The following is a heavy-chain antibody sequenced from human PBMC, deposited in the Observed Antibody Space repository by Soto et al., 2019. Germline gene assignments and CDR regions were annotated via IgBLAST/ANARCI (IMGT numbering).Heavy chain of an antibody. CDR1: GFTFSKYW. CDR2: IKQDGSQK. Sequence: GGSLRLSCAASGFTFSKYWMSWVRQAPGKGLEWVANIKQDGSQKYYVDSVKGRFTISRDNAKNSLYLDMNSLRAEATAVYSCARILHSEATEDRHRFAPAGLGSMRTVSS. V-gene: IGHV3-7*03. J-gene: IGHJ5*02. D-gene: IGHD2-15*01. CDR3: ARILHSEATEDRHRFAP.